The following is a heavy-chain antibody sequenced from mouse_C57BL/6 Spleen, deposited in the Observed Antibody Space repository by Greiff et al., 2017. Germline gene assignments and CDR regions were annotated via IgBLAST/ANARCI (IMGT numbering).Heavy chain of an antibody. CDR1: GYAFSSSW. J-gene: IGHJ2*01. CDR3: AREGYYYGSLYYFDY. Sequence: QVQLQQSGPELVKPGASVKISCKASGYAFSSSWMNWVKQRPGQGLEWIGRIYPGDGATNYNGKFKGKATLTADKSSGTAYMQLSSLTSEDSAVYFCAREGYYYGSLYYFDYWGQGTTLTVSS. V-gene: IGHV1-82*01. CDR2: IYPGDGAT. D-gene: IGHD1-1*01.